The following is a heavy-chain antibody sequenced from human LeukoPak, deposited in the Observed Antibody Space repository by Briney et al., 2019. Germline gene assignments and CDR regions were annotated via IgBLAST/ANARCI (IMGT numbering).Heavy chain of an antibody. D-gene: IGHD3-10*01. Sequence: ASVKVSCKASGYTFTDYYIHWVRQAPGQGLEWMGWINPNSGGTNYAQKFQGRVTMTRDTSISTAYMNLSRLRSDDTAVYYCARGVVDRGLDYWGQGTLVTVSS. J-gene: IGHJ4*02. CDR2: INPNSGGT. CDR3: ARGVVDRGLDY. CDR1: GYTFTDYY. V-gene: IGHV1-2*02.